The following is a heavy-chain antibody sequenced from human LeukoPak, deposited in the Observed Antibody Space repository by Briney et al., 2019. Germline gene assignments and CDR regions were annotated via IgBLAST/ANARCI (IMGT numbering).Heavy chain of an antibody. J-gene: IGHJ5*02. CDR3: ARGAVTGWFEP. CDR2: IYTSGST. Sequence: PSETLSLTCTVSGGSISSYYWSWIRQPAGKGLEWIGRIYTSGSTNYNPSLKSRVTMSVDTSKNQFSLKLSSVTAADTTVYYCARGAVTGWFEPWGQRTLVTVSS. D-gene: IGHD6-19*01. V-gene: IGHV4-4*07. CDR1: GGSISSYY.